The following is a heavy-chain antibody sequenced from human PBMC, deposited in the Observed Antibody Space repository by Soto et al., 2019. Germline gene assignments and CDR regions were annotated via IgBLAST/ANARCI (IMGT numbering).Heavy chain of an antibody. CDR3: AHRRALDYYDSSGYRDAFDI. D-gene: IGHD3-22*01. CDR2: IYWNDDK. V-gene: IGHV2-5*01. CDR1: GFSLSTSGVG. J-gene: IGHJ3*02. Sequence: SGPTLVKPTQTLTLTCTFSGFSLSTSGVGVGWIRQPPGKALEWLALIYWNDDKRYSPSLKSRLTITKDTSKNQVVLTMTNMDPVDTGTYYCAHRRALDYYDSSGYRDAFDIWGQGTMVTVSS.